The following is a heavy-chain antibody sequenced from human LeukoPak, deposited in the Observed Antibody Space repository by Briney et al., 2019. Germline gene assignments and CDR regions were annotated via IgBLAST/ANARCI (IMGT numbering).Heavy chain of an antibody. Sequence: GGSLRLSCAASEFTFSTYWMHWVRQAPGKGLVWVSRINSDGSSTNYADSVKGRFTISRDNSKNTLYLQMNSLRPEDTAVYYCSGGALDACDIWGQGTLVTVS. J-gene: IGHJ3*02. CDR2: INSDGSST. CDR3: SGGALDACDI. V-gene: IGHV3-74*01. CDR1: EFTFSTYW.